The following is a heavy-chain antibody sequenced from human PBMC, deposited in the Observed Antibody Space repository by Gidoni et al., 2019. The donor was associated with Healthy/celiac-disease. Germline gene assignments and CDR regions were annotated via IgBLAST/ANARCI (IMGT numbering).Heavy chain of an antibody. J-gene: IGHJ4*02. V-gene: IGHV1-46*03. CDR3: ARGLQEDDYVWGSYPTTKDRTDY. CDR1: GYTFTSYY. CDR2: INPSGGST. D-gene: IGHD3-16*02. Sequence: QVQLVQSGAEVKKPGASVKVSCKASGYTFTSYYMHWVRLAPGQGLEWMGIINPSGGSTSYEQKFQGRVTMTSDTATSTVYMELSSLRSEDTAVYYCARGLQEDDYVWGSYPTTKDRTDYWGQGTLVTVSS.